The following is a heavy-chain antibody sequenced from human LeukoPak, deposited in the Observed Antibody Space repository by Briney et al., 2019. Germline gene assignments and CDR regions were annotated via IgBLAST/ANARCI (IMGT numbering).Heavy chain of an antibody. CDR2: IGTAGDT. Sequence: GGSLRLSCAASGFTFSSYDMHWVRQATGKGLEWVSAIGTAGDTYYPGSVKGRFTISRENAKNSLYLQMNSLRAGDTAVYYCARAGVYGDYAYWGQGTLVTVSS. J-gene: IGHJ4*02. CDR1: GFTFSSYD. V-gene: IGHV3-13*01. D-gene: IGHD4-17*01. CDR3: ARAGVYGDYAY.